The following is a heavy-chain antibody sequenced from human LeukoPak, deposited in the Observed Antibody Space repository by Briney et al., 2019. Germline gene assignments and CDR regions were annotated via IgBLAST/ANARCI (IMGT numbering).Heavy chain of an antibody. V-gene: IGHV3-7*03. Sequence: GGSLRLSCAAAGFTSSSYWMSWVRQAPGKGLEWVANIKKDGSEKYYVDSVKGRFTISRDNAKNSLYLQMNSLRAEDTAVYYCARGLYSSTTYYFDYWGQGTLVTVSS. J-gene: IGHJ4*02. CDR3: ARGLYSSTTYYFDY. D-gene: IGHD6-13*01. CDR2: IKKDGSEK. CDR1: GFTSSSYW.